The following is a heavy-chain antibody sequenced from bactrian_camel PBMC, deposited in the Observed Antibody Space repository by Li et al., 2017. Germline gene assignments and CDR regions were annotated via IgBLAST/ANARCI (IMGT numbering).Heavy chain of an antibody. CDR1: DSVYNSGSHC. CDR2: ACYGGPP. V-gene: IGHV3S55*01. D-gene: IGHD4*01. J-gene: IGHJ4*01. Sequence: ESGGGSVQAGGSLRLSCSASDSVYNSGSHCMAWFRQAPGKEREGVAAACYGGPPEYADSVRGRFTISYDSAKNTLYLQLNSLKTEDTAMYYCTKSSIGATIQPPGQGTQVTVS.